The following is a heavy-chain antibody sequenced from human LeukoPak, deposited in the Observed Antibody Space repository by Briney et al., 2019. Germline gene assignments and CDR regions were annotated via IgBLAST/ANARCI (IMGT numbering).Heavy chain of an antibody. CDR1: GVSVSGYH. D-gene: IGHD3-10*01. CDR3: ARGSGSYPPLDY. J-gene: IGHJ4*02. CDR2: IYTSGST. Sequence: SETLSLTCTVSGVSVSGYHWSWVRKPAGKGLEWIGRIYTSGSTNYNPSLKSRVTMSVDTSKNQFSLELSSVTAADTAVYYCARGSGSYPPLDYWGQGTLVTVSS. V-gene: IGHV4-4*07.